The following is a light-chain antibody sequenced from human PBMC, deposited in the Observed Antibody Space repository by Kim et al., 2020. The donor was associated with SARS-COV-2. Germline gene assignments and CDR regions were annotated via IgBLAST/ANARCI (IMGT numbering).Light chain of an antibody. CDR1: GLGDKY. CDR2: QDT. J-gene: IGLJ2*01. V-gene: IGLV3-1*01. Sequence: SYELTQPPSVSVSPGQTASITCSGHGLGDKYVCWYQQKPGQSPVVVIYQDTKRPSGIPERFSGSNSGNTATLTISETQAMDEADYYCQVWDSTTTVFGGGTQLTVL. CDR3: QVWDSTTTV.